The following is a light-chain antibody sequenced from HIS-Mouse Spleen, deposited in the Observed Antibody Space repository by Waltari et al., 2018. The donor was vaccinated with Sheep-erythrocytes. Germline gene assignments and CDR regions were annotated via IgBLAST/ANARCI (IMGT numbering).Light chain of an antibody. CDR3: QQYGSSPLFT. CDR1: QSVSSSY. CDR2: GAS. J-gene: IGKJ3*01. V-gene: IGKV3-20*01. Sequence: EIVLTQSPGTLSLSPGERATLSCRASQSVSSSYLAWYQPKPGQAPRLLIDGASSRATGIPDRFSGSGSGTDFTLTISRLEPEDFAVYYCQQYGSSPLFTFGPGTKVDIK.